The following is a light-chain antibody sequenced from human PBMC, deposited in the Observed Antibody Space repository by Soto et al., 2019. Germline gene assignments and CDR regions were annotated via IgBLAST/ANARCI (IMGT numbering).Light chain of an antibody. CDR1: HSVSTN. CDR3: QQYNNWPFT. V-gene: IGKV3-15*01. CDR2: GAS. Sequence: EIVMTHSPATLSLSPGQRATLSCRASHSVSTNLAWYQQKPGQSPRLLIYGASTRATGIPARFSGSGSGTEFTLTISSLQSEDFAVYYCQQYNNWPFTFGPGTKVDIK. J-gene: IGKJ3*01.